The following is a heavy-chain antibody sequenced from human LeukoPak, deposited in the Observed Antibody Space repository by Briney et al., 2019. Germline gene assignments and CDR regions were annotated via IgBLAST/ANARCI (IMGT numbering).Heavy chain of an antibody. CDR1: GGSLSGYY. J-gene: IGHJ4*02. V-gene: IGHV4-59*12. Sequence: PSETLSLTCTVSGGSLSGYYWSWLRQPPGEGLEWIAYINYSGSTNYNPSLKSRVTISVDKSKNQFSLKLSSVTAADTAVYYCATGYSYGCFDYWGQGTLVTVSS. D-gene: IGHD5-18*01. CDR3: ATGYSYGCFDY. CDR2: INYSGST.